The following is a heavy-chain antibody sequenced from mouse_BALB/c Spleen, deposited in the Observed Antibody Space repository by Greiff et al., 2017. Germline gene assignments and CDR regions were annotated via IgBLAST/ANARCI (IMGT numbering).Heavy chain of an antibody. Sequence: EVQLVESGGGLVKPGGSLKLSCAASGFTFSSYAMSWVRQTPEKRLEWVATISSGGSYTYYPDSVKGRFTISGDNAKNTLYLQMSSLRSEDTAMYYCASHRYGDAMDYWGQGTSVTVSS. CDR2: ISSGGSYT. CDR3: ASHRYGDAMDY. D-gene: IGHD2-14*01. J-gene: IGHJ4*01. CDR1: GFTFSSYA. V-gene: IGHV5-9-3*01.